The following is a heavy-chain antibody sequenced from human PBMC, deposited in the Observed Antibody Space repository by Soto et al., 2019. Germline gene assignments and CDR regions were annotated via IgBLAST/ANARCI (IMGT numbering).Heavy chain of an antibody. CDR3: ARDDPPRGRFRNSNYYYGMDV. Sequence: QVQLVQSGAEVKKPGASVKVSCKASGYTFTSYGISWVRQAPGQGLEWMGWISAYNGNTNYAQKLQGRVTMTTDTSTSTAYMELRSLRSDDTAVYYCARDDPPRGRFRNSNYYYGMDVWGQGTTVTVSS. CDR2: ISAYNGNT. V-gene: IGHV1-18*01. J-gene: IGHJ6*02. D-gene: IGHD3-3*01. CDR1: GYTFTSYG.